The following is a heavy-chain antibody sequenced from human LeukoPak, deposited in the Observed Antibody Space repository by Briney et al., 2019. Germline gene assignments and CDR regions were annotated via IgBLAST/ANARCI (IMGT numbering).Heavy chain of an antibody. V-gene: IGHV4-38-2*02. CDR1: GYSISSGYY. CDR2: IYHSGST. CDR3: ARDLYSSGWGYFDY. D-gene: IGHD6-19*01. Sequence: SETLSLTCTISGYSISSGYYWGWIRQPPGKGLEWIGSIYHSGSTYYNPSLKSRVTISLDTSESQFSLKLSSVTAADTAVYYCARDLYSSGWGYFDYWGQGTLVTVSS. J-gene: IGHJ4*02.